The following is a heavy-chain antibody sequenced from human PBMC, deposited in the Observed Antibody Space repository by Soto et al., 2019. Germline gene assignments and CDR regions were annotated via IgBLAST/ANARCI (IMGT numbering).Heavy chain of an antibody. CDR3: ARHGRYQLLYSFPPYFDF. Sequence: SQTLSLTCAISGDSVSSNSAAWNWIRQSPSRGLEWLGRTYYRSKWYNDYAVSVKSRITINPDTSKNQFSLQLNSVTPEDTAVYYCARHGRYQLLYSFPPYFDFWGQGTLVTVSS. D-gene: IGHD2-2*02. V-gene: IGHV6-1*01. J-gene: IGHJ4*02. CDR1: GDSVSSNSAA. CDR2: TYYRSKWYN.